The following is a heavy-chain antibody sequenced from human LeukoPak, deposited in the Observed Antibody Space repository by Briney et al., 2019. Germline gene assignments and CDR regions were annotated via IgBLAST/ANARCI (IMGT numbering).Heavy chain of an antibody. Sequence: GSVKVSCKASGYTFTSYGISWVRQAPGQGLEWMGWISAYNGNTNYAQKLQGRVTMTTDTSTSTAYMELRSLRSDDTAVYYCARLPGIAVAVDYYYYGMDVWGQGTTVTVSS. V-gene: IGHV1-18*01. CDR3: ARLPGIAVAVDYYYYGMDV. CDR2: ISAYNGNT. CDR1: GYTFTSYG. D-gene: IGHD6-19*01. J-gene: IGHJ6*02.